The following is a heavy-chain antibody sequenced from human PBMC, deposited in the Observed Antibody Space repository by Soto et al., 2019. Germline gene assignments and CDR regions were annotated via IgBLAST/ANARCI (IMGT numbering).Heavy chain of an antibody. J-gene: IGHJ6*01. CDR3: ARQWLQNTYYYYVIDV. CDR2: IYYSGST. CDR1: GGSVSSNSYY. D-gene: IGHD6-19*01. Sequence: SETLSLTCTVSGGSVSSNSYYWSWIRQSPGKGLEWLGYIYYSGSTSYNPSLKSRVTISVDTSKNQFSLNLYSVTAADTAVYYCARQWLQNTYYYYVIDVWGQGTTVTVSS. V-gene: IGHV4-61*01.